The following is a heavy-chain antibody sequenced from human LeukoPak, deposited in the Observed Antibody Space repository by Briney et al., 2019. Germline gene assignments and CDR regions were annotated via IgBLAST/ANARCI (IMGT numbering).Heavy chain of an antibody. CDR3: AKLDCSGSSCYQFDC. D-gene: IGHD2-15*01. V-gene: IGHV3-23*01. J-gene: IGHJ4*02. CDR2: IAGGGGST. CDR1: GFTFSNYA. Sequence: GGSLRLSCAASGFTFSNYAMSWVRQAPGKGLEWVSGIAGGGGSTFYADSVKGRFTISRDNSKNTLYLQMNSLRAEDTAVYYCAKLDCSGSSCYQFDCWGQGTLVTVSS.